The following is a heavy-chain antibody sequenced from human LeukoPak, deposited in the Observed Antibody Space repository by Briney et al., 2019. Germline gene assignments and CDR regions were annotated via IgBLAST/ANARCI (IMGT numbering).Heavy chain of an antibody. D-gene: IGHD1-26*01. CDR3: ARGIVGALDAFDI. Sequence: GGSLRLSCAASGFTFNTYWMHWVRQAPGKGLVWVSRINSDGSSTSYADFVKGRFTISRNDAKNTLSLQMNSLRAEDTAVYYCARGIVGALDAFDIWGQGTMVTVSS. CDR2: INSDGSST. J-gene: IGHJ3*02. V-gene: IGHV3-74*01. CDR1: GFTFNTYW.